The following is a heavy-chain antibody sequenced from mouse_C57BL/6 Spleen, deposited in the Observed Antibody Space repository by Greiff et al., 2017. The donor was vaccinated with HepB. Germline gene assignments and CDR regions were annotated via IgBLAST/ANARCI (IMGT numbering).Heavy chain of an antibody. V-gene: IGHV1-61*01. Sequence: QVQLQQPGAELVRPGSSVKLSCKASGYTFTSYWMDWVKQRPGQGLEWIGNIYPSDSETHYNQKFKDKATLTVDKSSSTAYIQLSSLTSEDSAVYYCARSPYDYGYAMDYWGQGTSVTVSS. J-gene: IGHJ4*01. D-gene: IGHD2-4*01. CDR1: GYTFTSYW. CDR2: IYPSDSET. CDR3: ARSPYDYGYAMDY.